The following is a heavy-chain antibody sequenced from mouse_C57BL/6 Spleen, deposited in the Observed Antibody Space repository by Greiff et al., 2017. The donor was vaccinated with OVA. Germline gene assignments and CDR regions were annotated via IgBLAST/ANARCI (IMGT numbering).Heavy chain of an antibody. CDR3: ARSYGSSYVGFAY. D-gene: IGHD1-1*01. CDR2: ISYDGSN. Sequence: EVKLVESGPGLVKPSQSLSLTCSVTGYSITSGYYWNWIRQFPGNKLEWMGYISYDGSNNYNPSLKNRISITRDTSKNQFFLKLNSVTTEDTATYYCARSYGSSYVGFAYWGQGTLVTVSA. J-gene: IGHJ3*01. CDR1: GYSITSGYY. V-gene: IGHV3-6*01.